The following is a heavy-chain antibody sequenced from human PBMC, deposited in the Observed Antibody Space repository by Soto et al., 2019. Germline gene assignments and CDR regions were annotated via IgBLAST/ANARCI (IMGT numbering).Heavy chain of an antibody. V-gene: IGHV4-59*08. D-gene: IGHD6-13*01. J-gene: IGHJ5*02. Sequence: PSETLSLTCTVSGGSISSYYWSWIRQPPGKGLEWIGYIYYSGSTNYNPSLKSRVTISVDTSKNQFSLKLSSVTAADTAVYYCARLMGYSSSWYRLLDPWGQGTLVTVSS. CDR3: ARLMGYSSSWYRLLDP. CDR2: IYYSGST. CDR1: GGSISSYY.